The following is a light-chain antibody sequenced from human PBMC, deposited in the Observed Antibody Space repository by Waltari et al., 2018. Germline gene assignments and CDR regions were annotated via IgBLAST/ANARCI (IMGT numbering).Light chain of an antibody. CDR3: QQYDSYPIT. V-gene: IGKV1-16*01. CDR1: QGIRNH. CDR2: ATS. J-gene: IGKJ5*01. Sequence: DIQMNQSPSSLSASVGDRISITCRASQGIRNHLGWFQQKPRKAPKSLIFATSSLQSGVPSRFSGSGSGTDFTLTISSLQPEDFATYYCQQYDSYPITFGQGTRLDIQ.